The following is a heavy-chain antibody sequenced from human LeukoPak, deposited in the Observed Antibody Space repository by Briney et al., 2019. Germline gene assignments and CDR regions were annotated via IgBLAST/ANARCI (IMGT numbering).Heavy chain of an antibody. D-gene: IGHD3-22*01. CDR1: GFTFSLYS. V-gene: IGHV3-21*01. CDR2: IRSSSSYI. Sequence: GGSLRLSCAASGFTFSLYSMNWVRQAPGKGLEWVSSIRSSSSYIYYTDSVKGRFTISRDNAKNSLYLQMNSLRAEDTAVYYCARGPPLDYYDITWFDPWGQGTLVTVSS. J-gene: IGHJ5*02. CDR3: ARGPPLDYYDITWFDP.